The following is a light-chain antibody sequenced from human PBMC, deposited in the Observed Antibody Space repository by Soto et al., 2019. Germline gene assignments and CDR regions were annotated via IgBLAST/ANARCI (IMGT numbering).Light chain of an antibody. Sequence: QSALTQPASVSGSPGQSITISCTGTSTDVGRYNYVSWYQQHPGKAPKLMVYDVSNRPSWVSNRFSGSKSGITASLTISGLQAEDEADYYCTSYTSHSTYVFGTGTKVTVL. V-gene: IGLV2-14*01. CDR3: TSYTSHSTYV. CDR1: STDVGRYNY. CDR2: DVS. J-gene: IGLJ1*01.